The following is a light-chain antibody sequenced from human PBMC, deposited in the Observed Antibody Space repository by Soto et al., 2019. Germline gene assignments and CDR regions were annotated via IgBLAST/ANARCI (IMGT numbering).Light chain of an antibody. V-gene: IGLV2-11*01. CDR2: DVI. Sequence: QSALTQPRSVSGSPGQSVTISCTGTSSDVGGYNYVSWYQQHPGRVPKLMIYDVIKRPSGVPDRFSGSKSGNTASLTISGLHDEDEADYYCCSYAGSYAYVVFGGGTKLTVL. J-gene: IGLJ2*01. CDR3: CSYAGSYAYVV. CDR1: SSDVGGYNY.